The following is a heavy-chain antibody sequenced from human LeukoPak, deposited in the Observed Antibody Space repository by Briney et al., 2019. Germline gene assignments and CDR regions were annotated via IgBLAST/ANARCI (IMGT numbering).Heavy chain of an antibody. V-gene: IGHV3-23*01. CDR2: ISGSGCST. Sequence: GGSLRLSCAASGFTFSSYAMSWVRQAPGKGLEWVSAISGSGCSTYYADSVKARFTISRDNSKNTMYLQMNSLRAEDTAVYYCAGWLQSNAFDIWGQGTMVTVSS. D-gene: IGHD5-24*01. CDR1: GFTFSSYA. CDR3: AGWLQSNAFDI. J-gene: IGHJ3*02.